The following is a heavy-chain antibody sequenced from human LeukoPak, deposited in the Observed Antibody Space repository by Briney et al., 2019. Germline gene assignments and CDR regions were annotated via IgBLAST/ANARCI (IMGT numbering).Heavy chain of an antibody. Sequence: SETLSLTCTVSGASISAYYWSWIRQPPGKGLEWIGYIFHSGSTNYNPSLKSRVTISVDTSKNQFSLKLTSVTAADTAVYYCAGSPYQGLLHFDYWGQGTLVTVSS. CDR1: GASISAYY. D-gene: IGHD2-15*01. V-gene: IGHV4-59*01. CDR3: AGSPYQGLLHFDY. J-gene: IGHJ4*02. CDR2: IFHSGST.